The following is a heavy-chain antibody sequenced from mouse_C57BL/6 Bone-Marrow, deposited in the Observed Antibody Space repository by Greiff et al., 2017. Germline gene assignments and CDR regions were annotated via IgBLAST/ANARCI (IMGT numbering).Heavy chain of an antibody. D-gene: IGHD1-1*01. J-gene: IGHJ2*01. CDR3: AREAITTGVDY. CDR1: GYTFTSYG. CDR2: IYPRSGNT. V-gene: IGHV1-81*01. Sequence: QVQLQQSGAELARPGASVKLSCKASGYTFTSYGISWVKQRTGQGLEWIGEIYPRSGNTYYNEKFKGKATLTADKSSSTAYIELRSLTSEDAAVYFWAREAITTGVDYWGQGTTLTVSS.